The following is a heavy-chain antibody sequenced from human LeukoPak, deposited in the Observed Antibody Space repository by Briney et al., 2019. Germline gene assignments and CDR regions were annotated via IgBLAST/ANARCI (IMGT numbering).Heavy chain of an antibody. D-gene: IGHD6-13*01. CDR2: INHSGST. V-gene: IGHV4-34*01. CDR1: GGSFRGYY. CDR3: ARPRIAAAGTFNWFDP. Sequence: SETLSLTCAVYGGSFRGYYWSWIRQPPGRGLEWIGEINHSGSTNYNPSLKSRVTISVDTSKNQFSLKLSSVTAADTAVYYCARPRIAAAGTFNWFDPWGQGTLVTVSS. J-gene: IGHJ5*02.